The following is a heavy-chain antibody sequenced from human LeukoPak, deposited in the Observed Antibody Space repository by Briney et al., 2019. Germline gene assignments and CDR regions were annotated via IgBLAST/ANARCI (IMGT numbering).Heavy chain of an antibody. CDR1: GFTFSSYA. V-gene: IGHV3-30*04. D-gene: IGHD2-15*01. CDR3: AREEYCSGGSCPSREYYFDY. J-gene: IGHJ4*02. Sequence: GGSPRLSCAASGFTFSSYAMHWVRQAPGKGLEWVAVISYDGSNKYYADSVKGRFTISRDNSKNTLYLQMNSLRAEDTAVYYCAREEYCSGGSCPSREYYFDYWGQGTLVTVSS. CDR2: ISYDGSNK.